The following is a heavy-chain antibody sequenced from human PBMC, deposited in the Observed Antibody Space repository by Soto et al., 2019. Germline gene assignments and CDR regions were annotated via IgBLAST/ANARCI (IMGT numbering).Heavy chain of an antibody. CDR1: GFTFSSYG. CDR3: AKDYFQWELLVVDY. J-gene: IGHJ4*02. Sequence: QVQLVESGGGVVQPGRSLRLSCAASGFTFSSYGMHWVRQAPGKGLEWVAVISYDGSNKYYADSVKGRFTISRENSKNTLYLQMNSLRAEDTAVYYCAKDYFQWELLVVDYWGQGTLVTVSS. CDR2: ISYDGSNK. V-gene: IGHV3-30*18. D-gene: IGHD1-26*01.